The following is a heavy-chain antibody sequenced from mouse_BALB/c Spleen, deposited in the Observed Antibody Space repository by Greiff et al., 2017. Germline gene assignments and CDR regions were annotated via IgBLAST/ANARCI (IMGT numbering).Heavy chain of an antibody. CDR3: ASLYGNYVN. J-gene: IGHJ2*01. V-gene: IGHV14-3*02. CDR2: IDPANGNT. Sequence: EVQLQQSGAELAKPGASVKMSCKASGYTFTSYWMHWVKQRPEQGLEWIGRIDPANGNTKYGPKFQGKATITADTSSNTAHLQLSSLTSEDTAVYYCASLYGNYVNWGQGTTLTVSS. D-gene: IGHD2-1*01. CDR1: GYTFTSYW.